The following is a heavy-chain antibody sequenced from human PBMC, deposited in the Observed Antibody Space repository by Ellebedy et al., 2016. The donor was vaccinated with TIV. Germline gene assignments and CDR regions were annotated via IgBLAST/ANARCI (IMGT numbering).Heavy chain of an antibody. CDR1: GDSMNCYL. V-gene: IGHV4-4*07. Sequence: SETLSLTXTDSGDSMNCYLCSWIRQPAGKGLEWLGRFSTDGHTSYNPSLKSRVTLSVDTSKNQFSLRLTSVTAADTAVYYCARHWHHNSRADSWGQGILVTVSS. J-gene: IGHJ4*02. CDR2: FSTDGHT. D-gene: IGHD2/OR15-2a*01. CDR3: ARHWHHNSRADS.